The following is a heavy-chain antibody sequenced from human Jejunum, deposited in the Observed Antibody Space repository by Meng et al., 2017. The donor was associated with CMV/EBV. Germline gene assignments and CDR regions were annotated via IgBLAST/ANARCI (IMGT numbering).Heavy chain of an antibody. CDR1: GGSISNYY. CDR3: ARVPVGGTTWYWFDP. CDR2: IYKSGST. Sequence: QRQLQEAGPGLVKPSETLSLTCTVAGGSISNYYWSWIRQPPGKGLEWVGYIYKSGSTSYNPSLKSRVTISVDTSKNQISLKLSSVTAADTAVYYCARVPVGGTTWYWFDPWGQGTLVTVSS. J-gene: IGHJ5*02. V-gene: IGHV4-59*01. D-gene: IGHD1-26*01.